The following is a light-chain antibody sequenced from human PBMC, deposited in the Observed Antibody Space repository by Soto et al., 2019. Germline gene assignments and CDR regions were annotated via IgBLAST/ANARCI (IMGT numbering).Light chain of an antibody. CDR3: QQYNHWPT. J-gene: IGKJ1*01. Sequence: EIVLTQSPGILSLSPGERASLSCGASQSISSSFLAWYQQKPGQAPRLLIYGASTRATGIPARFSGSGSGTEFTLTISSLQSEDFAVYYCQQYNHWPTFGQGTKVDI. CDR2: GAS. CDR1: QSISSS. V-gene: IGKV3-15*01.